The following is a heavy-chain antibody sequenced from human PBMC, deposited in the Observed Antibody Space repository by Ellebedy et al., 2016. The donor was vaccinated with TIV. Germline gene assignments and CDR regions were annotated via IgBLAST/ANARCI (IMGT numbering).Heavy chain of an antibody. CDR3: ARLSSSWYGWFDP. Sequence: SETLSLXXSVSGGSASTTIYYWVSVRQPPGKGLEWIGCITFSVDTSYNPSLESRVTLSVDTSKNQFSLMVTSMTAADTAVYYCARLSSSWYGWFDPWGQGTLVTVSS. CDR1: GGSASTTIYY. CDR2: ITFSVDT. J-gene: IGHJ5*02. D-gene: IGHD6-13*01. V-gene: IGHV4-39*01.